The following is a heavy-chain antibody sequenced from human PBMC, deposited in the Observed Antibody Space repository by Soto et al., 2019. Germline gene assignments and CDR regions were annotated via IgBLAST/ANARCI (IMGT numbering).Heavy chain of an antibody. CDR1: SYTFASYG. V-gene: IGHV1-18*01. Sequence: QVQLVQSGAEVKKPGASVKVSCKASSYTFASYGISWGRQAPGQGREWMGWISAYNGNTNYAQKLQGRVTMTTETSTSPAYMELTSLRSDDTAVYYWARVIAAAADFDYWGQGTLVTVSS. J-gene: IGHJ4*02. D-gene: IGHD6-13*01. CDR2: ISAYNGNT. CDR3: ARVIAAAADFDY.